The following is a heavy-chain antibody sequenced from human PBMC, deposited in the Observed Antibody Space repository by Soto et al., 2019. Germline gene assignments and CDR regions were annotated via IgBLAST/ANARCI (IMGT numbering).Heavy chain of an antibody. J-gene: IGHJ6*02. CDR3: ARSSPYRVGRNPTGNQDYYGVDV. Sequence: QVQLVQSGAEVKKPGSSVKVFCKASGGTFSNSTITWVRQAPGQGLEWMGGIIPVFGTTDYEQKFQGRVTMTTDGSTSTAYMKLSSARSADTAVYYGARSSPYRVGRNPTGNQDYYGVDVWGQWTAVTVSS. CDR1: GGTFSNST. V-gene: IGHV1-69*01. CDR2: IIPVFGTT. D-gene: IGHD2-8*02.